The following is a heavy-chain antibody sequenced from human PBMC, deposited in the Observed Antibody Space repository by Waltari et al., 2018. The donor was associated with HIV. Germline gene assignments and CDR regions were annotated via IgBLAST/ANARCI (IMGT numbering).Heavy chain of an antibody. CDR2: IRGSGADS. CDR1: GFAYLSSA. Sequence: EVQLLESGGGLVQPGGSRRLSCAASGFAYLSSAMTWVRQSPGSGLEGVSAIRGSGADSFYADSVKGRFSFSRDNSKNTVYLQMNNLRAADTAIYYCAKAFSDNTAYYYDFWGRGTRVTVAS. V-gene: IGHV3-23*01. J-gene: IGHJ4*02. D-gene: IGHD3-22*01. CDR3: AKAFSDNTAYYYDF.